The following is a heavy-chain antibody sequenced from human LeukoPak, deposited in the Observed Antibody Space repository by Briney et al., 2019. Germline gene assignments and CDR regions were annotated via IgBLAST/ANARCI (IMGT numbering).Heavy chain of an antibody. V-gene: IGHV3-74*01. CDR3: ATDEAATGRLDY. J-gene: IGHJ4*02. Sequence: QPGGSLRLSCAASGFNFRNYWMHWVRQAPGKGLVWVSRINSDGSSTSYADSVKGRFTISRDNAENTLYLQINSLRAEDTAVYYCATDEAATGRLDYWGQRTLVTDSS. CDR1: GFNFRNYW. CDR2: INSDGSST. D-gene: IGHD1-1*01.